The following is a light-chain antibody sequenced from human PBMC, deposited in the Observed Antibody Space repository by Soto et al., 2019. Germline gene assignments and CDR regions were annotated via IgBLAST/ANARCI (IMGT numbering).Light chain of an antibody. J-gene: IGKJ1*01. CDR3: QQYDNLPPTWT. V-gene: IGKV1-33*01. CDR2: DAS. Sequence: DIQMTHTPSSPSASVANRVTITCQASQDIATYLNCCQQKPGKAPNRLIYDASNLETGVPSRFSGGGSGTHFTFTISNLQPEDIATYYCQQYDNLPPTWTFGQGTKV. CDR1: QDIATY.